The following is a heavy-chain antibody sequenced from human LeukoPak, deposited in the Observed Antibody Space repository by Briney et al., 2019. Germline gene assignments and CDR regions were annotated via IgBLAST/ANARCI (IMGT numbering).Heavy chain of an antibody. Sequence: PGGSLRLSCAASGFTFSSYAMSWVRQAPGKGLEWVSAISGSGGSTYYADSVKGRFTISRDNSKNTLYLQMNSLRDEDTAVYYCARVACTGGRCLAYNFYGMDVWGQGTTVTVSS. CDR3: ARVACTGGRCLAYNFYGMDV. J-gene: IGHJ6*02. CDR2: ISGSGGST. V-gene: IGHV3-23*01. D-gene: IGHD2-15*01. CDR1: GFTFSSYA.